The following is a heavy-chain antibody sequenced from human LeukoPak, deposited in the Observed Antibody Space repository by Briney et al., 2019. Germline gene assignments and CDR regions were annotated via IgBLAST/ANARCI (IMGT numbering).Heavy chain of an antibody. D-gene: IGHD2-2*01. V-gene: IGHV1-69*01. CDR2: IIPIFGTA. CDR1: GGTFSSYA. J-gene: IGHJ5*02. Sequence: VASVKVSCKASGGTFSSYAISWVRQAPGQGLEWMGGIIPIFGTANYAQKFQGRVTITADEPTSTAYMELSSLRSEDTAVYYCAVIVVVPAATSTNWFDPWGQGTLVTVSS. CDR3: AVIVVVPAATSTNWFDP.